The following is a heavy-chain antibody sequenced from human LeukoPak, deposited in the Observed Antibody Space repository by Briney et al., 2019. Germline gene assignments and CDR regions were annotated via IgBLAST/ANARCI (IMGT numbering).Heavy chain of an antibody. Sequence: SETLSLTCAVYGGSFSGYYWSWIRQPPGKGLEWIGEINHSGSTNYNPSLKSRVTISVDTSKNQFSLKLSSVTAADTAVYYCARGPQDILAGYYYYYGMDVWGQGTTVTASS. CDR1: GGSFSGYY. V-gene: IGHV4-34*01. CDR3: ARGPQDILAGYYYYYGMDV. J-gene: IGHJ6*02. CDR2: INHSGST. D-gene: IGHD3-9*01.